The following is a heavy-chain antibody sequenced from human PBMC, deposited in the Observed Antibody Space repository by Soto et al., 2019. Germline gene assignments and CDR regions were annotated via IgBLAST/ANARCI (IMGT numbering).Heavy chain of an antibody. V-gene: IGHV3-9*01. CDR2: ISWNSGSI. J-gene: IGHJ4*02. D-gene: IGHD3-22*01. Sequence: GGSLRLSCAASGFTFDDYAVHWVRQAPGKGLEWVSGISWNSGSIGYAGSVKGRFTISRDNAKNSLYLQMNSLRAEDTALYYCAKDSDLYYYDSSGYLTYFDYWGQGTLVTVSS. CDR3: AKDSDLYYYDSSGYLTYFDY. CDR1: GFTFDDYA.